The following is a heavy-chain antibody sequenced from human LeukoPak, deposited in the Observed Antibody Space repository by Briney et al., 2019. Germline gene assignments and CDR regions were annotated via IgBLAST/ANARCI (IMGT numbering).Heavy chain of an antibody. D-gene: IGHD1-1*01. CDR1: GGSISSSSYY. J-gene: IGHJ4*02. CDR2: IYYSGSA. Sequence: SETLSLTCTVSGGSISSSSYYWGWIRQPPGKGLEWIGSIYYSGSAYYNSSLKSRVTISVDTSKNQFPLKLSSVTAADTAVYYCARDWGRSGTNWGQGTLVTVSS. CDR3: ARDWGRSGTN. V-gene: IGHV4-39*06.